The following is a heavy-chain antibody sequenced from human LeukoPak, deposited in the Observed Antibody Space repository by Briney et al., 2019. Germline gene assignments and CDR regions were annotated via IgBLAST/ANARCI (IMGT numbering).Heavy chain of an antibody. Sequence: PSETLSLTCTVSGVSFGTYYWSWIRQPPGKGLDWIGYLYYNGGTNYNPSLKSRVTMSVDTSKNHFSLRLNSVTAADTAVYYCARAGSGYSFDIWGQGTMVTVSS. CDR1: GVSFGTYY. D-gene: IGHD3-22*01. CDR3: ARAGSGYSFDI. V-gene: IGHV4-59*01. CDR2: LYYNGGT. J-gene: IGHJ3*02.